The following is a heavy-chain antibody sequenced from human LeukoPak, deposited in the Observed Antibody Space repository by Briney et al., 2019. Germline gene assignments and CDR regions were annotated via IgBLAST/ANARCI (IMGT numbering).Heavy chain of an antibody. J-gene: IGHJ3*02. Sequence: SETLSLTCTVSGGSISSSSYYWGWIRQPPGKGLEWIGSIYYSGSTYYNPSLKSRVTISVDTSKNQFSLKLSSVTAADTAVYYCARAGRIAARPDALDIWGQGTMVTVSS. CDR1: GGSISSSSYY. CDR2: IYYSGST. V-gene: IGHV4-39*07. D-gene: IGHD6-6*01. CDR3: ARAGRIAARPDALDI.